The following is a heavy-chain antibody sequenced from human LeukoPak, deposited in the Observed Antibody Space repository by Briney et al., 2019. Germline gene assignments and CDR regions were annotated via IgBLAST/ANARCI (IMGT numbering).Heavy chain of an antibody. J-gene: IGHJ4*02. V-gene: IGHV3-21*01. Sequence: GGSLRLSCAASGFTFRSYSMNWVRQAPGKGLEWVSSISSSSSYINYADSVKGRFTISRDNAKNSLYPQMNSLRAEDTAVYYCARDLHLSLDYWGQGTLVTVSS. CDR2: ISSSSSYI. CDR3: ARDLHLSLDY. CDR1: GFTFRSYS. D-gene: IGHD3-16*01.